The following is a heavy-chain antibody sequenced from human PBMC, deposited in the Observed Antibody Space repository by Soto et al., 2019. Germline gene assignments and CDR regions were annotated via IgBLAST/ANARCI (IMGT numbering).Heavy chain of an antibody. CDR2: IKQDGSEK. J-gene: IGHJ4*02. CDR1: GFTFSSYW. CDR3: ARVRLGGYDLYYFDY. Sequence: EVQLVESGGGLVQPGGSLRLSCAASGFTFSSYWMSWVRQAPGKGLEWVANIKQDGSEKYYVDSVKGRFTISRDNAKNSLYRQMNSLRAEDTAVYYCARVRLGGYDLYYFDYWGQGTLVTVSS. V-gene: IGHV3-7*01. D-gene: IGHD5-12*01.